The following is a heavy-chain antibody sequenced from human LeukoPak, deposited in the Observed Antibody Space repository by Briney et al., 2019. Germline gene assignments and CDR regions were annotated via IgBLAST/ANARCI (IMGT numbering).Heavy chain of an antibody. CDR3: AKDDGTGTYFGHFDY. J-gene: IGHJ4*02. D-gene: IGHD3-10*01. Sequence: GGSLRLSCAASGFTFSSYEMNWVRQAPGKGLEWVSYISSSGGTIYYADSVKGRFTISRDSSKNTLFLQMNSLRAGDTAIYYCAKDDGTGTYFGHFDYWGQGTLVTVSS. CDR2: ISSSGGTI. CDR1: GFTFSSYE. V-gene: IGHV3-48*03.